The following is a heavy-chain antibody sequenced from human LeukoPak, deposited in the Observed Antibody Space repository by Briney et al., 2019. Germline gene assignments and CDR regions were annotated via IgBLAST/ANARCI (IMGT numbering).Heavy chain of an antibody. D-gene: IGHD2-21*02. Sequence: SETLSLTCTVSDDSISSYSWSWIRQPPGKGLGWIGYLHYSGITNYNPSLKSRVTIWVDTSKNQFSLRLSSVTAADTAVYYCARGIYCGGNCYRGTDCWGQGTLVTVSS. J-gene: IGHJ4*02. CDR1: DDSISSYS. CDR3: ARGIYCGGNCYRGTDC. CDR2: LHYSGIT. V-gene: IGHV4-59*12.